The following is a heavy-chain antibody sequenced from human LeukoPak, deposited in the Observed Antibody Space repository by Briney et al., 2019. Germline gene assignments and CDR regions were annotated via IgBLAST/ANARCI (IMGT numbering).Heavy chain of an antibody. V-gene: IGHV3-64D*06. CDR2: ISSNGDNT. CDR1: GFTFSTYV. J-gene: IGHJ4*02. Sequence: PGGSLRLSCSVSGFTFSTYVMHCVRQAPGKGLEYVSAISSNGDNTYYADSVKGRFTISRDNSKNTLYLQMSSLRAADTAVYYCVRGTGYWGQGTLVTVSS. CDR3: VRGTGY.